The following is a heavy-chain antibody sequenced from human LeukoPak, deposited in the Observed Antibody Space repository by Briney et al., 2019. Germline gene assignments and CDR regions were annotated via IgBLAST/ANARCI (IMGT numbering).Heavy chain of an antibody. CDR1: GESISGFY. D-gene: IGHD1-26*01. V-gene: IGHV4-59*01. J-gene: IGHJ4*02. Sequence: PSETLSLTCTVSGESISGFYWTWIRQPPGKGLEWIGYIYYSESTNYNPSLKSRVTISVDTSKNQFSLKLSSVTAADTAVYYCARGLSGSYQIDYWGQGTLVTVSS. CDR2: IYYSEST. CDR3: ARGLSGSYQIDY.